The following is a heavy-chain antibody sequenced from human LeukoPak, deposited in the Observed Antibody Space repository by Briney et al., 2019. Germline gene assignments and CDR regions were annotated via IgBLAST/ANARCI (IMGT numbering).Heavy chain of an antibody. Sequence: SSETLSLTCTVSGGSISSYYWSWIRQPPGKGLEWIGYIYYSGSTNYNPSLKSRVTISVDTSKNQFSLKLSSVTAADTAVYYCARYYDILTGFDYWGQGTLVTVSS. CDR3: ARYYDILTGFDY. D-gene: IGHD3-9*01. J-gene: IGHJ4*02. CDR1: GGSISSYY. CDR2: IYYSGST. V-gene: IGHV4-59*01.